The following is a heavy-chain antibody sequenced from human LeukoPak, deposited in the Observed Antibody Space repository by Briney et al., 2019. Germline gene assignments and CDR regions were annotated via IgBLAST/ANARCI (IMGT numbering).Heavy chain of an antibody. D-gene: IGHD2/OR15-2a*01. J-gene: IGHJ4*02. CDR2: ISNNSGRT. CDR3: ARDEYTSALSEY. V-gene: IGHV3-23*01. CDR1: GFSFSSNT. Sequence: GGSLRLSCAGSGFSFSSNTMSWVRQAPGRGLEWVSAISNNSGRTDYADSVKGRFTISRDNSKSTLYLHMDSLRAEDTAVYYCARDEYTSALSEYWGQGTLVTVSS.